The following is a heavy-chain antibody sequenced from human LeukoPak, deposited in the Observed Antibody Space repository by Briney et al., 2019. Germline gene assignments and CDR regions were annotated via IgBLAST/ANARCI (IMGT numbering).Heavy chain of an antibody. Sequence: ASVKVSCKVSGYTPTELSMHWVRQAPGKGLEWMGGFDPEDGETIYAQKFQGRVTMTEDTSTDTAYMELSSLRSEDTAVYYCATDLYGSGSYYNYWFDPWGQGTLVTVSS. D-gene: IGHD3-10*01. CDR3: ATDLYGSGSYYNYWFDP. J-gene: IGHJ5*02. V-gene: IGHV1-24*01. CDR1: GYTPTELS. CDR2: FDPEDGET.